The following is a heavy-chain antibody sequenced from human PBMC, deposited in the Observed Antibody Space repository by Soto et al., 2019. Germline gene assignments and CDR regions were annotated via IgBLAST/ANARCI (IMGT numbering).Heavy chain of an antibody. CDR1: GYTFTSYG. D-gene: IGHD2-2*01. CDR2: ISAYNGNT. J-gene: IGHJ4*02. CDR3: ARVYCSSTSCYYFDY. V-gene: IGHV1-18*04. Sequence: ASVKVSYKASGYTFTSYGISWVRQAPGQGLEWMGWISAYNGNTNYAQKLQGRVTMTTDTSTSTAYMELRSLRSDDTAVYYCARVYCSSTSCYYFDYWGQGTLVTVSS.